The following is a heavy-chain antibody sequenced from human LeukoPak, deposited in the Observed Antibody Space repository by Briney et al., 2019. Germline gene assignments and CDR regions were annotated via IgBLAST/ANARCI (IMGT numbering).Heavy chain of an antibody. J-gene: IGHJ6*02. CDR2: IRSKANSYAT. Sequence: QAGGSLRLSCAASGFTFSGSAMHWVRQASGKGLEWVGRIRSKANSYATAYAASVKGRFTISRDDSKNTAYLQMNSLKTEDTAVYYCARRCVGCGRYYGMDVWGQGTTVTVSS. V-gene: IGHV3-73*01. CDR1: GFTFSGSA. CDR3: ARRCVGCGRYYGMDV. D-gene: IGHD1-26*01.